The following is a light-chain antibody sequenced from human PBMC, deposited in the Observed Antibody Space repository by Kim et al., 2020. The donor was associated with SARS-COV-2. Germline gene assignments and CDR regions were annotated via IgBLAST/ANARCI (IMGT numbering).Light chain of an antibody. CDR3: NSRDSSGNLYVV. Sequence: LGQTVRITCQGDSLRSYYASWYQQKPGQAPLLVIYGKNNRPSGIPDRFSGSSSGNTASLTITGAQAEDEADYYCNSRDSSGNLYVVFGGGTQLTVL. CDR2: GKN. J-gene: IGLJ2*01. CDR1: SLRSYY. V-gene: IGLV3-19*01.